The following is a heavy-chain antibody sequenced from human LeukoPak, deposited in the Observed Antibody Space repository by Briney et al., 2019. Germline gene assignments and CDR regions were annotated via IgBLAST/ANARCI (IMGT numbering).Heavy chain of an antibody. Sequence: GRSLRLSCAASGFTFDDYAMHWVRQAPGKGLEWVSGISWNSGSTGYADSVKGRFTISRDNAKNSLYLQMNSLRAEDTAVYYCARGHRYCSGGSCYYYFDYWGQGTLVTVSS. CDR3: ARGHRYCSGGSCYYYFDY. V-gene: IGHV3-9*01. J-gene: IGHJ4*02. CDR2: ISWNSGST. CDR1: GFTFDDYA. D-gene: IGHD2-15*01.